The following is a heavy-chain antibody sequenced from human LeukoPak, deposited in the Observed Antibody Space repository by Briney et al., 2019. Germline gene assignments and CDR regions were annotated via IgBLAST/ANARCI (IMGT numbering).Heavy chain of an antibody. D-gene: IGHD3-22*01. Sequence: SETLSLTCTVSGGSISSYYWNWIRQPPGKGLEWIGYIYYSGSTNYNPSLKSRVTISLDTSKNQFSLKLSSVTAADPAVYYCARDFYESSGYAGFDCWGQGTLVTVSS. J-gene: IGHJ4*02. CDR1: GGSISSYY. CDR2: IYYSGST. CDR3: ARDFYESSGYAGFDC. V-gene: IGHV4-59*01.